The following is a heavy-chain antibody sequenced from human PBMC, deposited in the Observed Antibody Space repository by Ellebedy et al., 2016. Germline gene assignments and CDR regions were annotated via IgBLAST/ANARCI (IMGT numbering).Heavy chain of an antibody. D-gene: IGHD2-2*01. CDR3: ARSSSSYGLDV. CDR2: LDPDSGGP. CDR1: GYIFTDYY. J-gene: IGHJ6*02. V-gene: IGHV1-2*02. Sequence: ASVKVSXKASGYIFTDYYINWVRQAPGQGLEWMGWLDPDSGGPNYAQKFQGRVTMTRDTSTNTAYMELRSDDTAVYYCARSSSSYGLDVWGQGTTVTVSS.